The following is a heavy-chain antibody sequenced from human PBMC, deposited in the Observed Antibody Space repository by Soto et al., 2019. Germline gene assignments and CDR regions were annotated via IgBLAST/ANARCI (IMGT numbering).Heavy chain of an antibody. J-gene: IGHJ5*01. Sequence: HPGGSLRLSCAASGFTFRGYAMSWVRQAPGKGLEWVSAISGSGESTHYADSVKGRSTISRDNSKNTLYLQMNSLRAEDTAVYYCAKEGAGYYDSSPYDSWGQGTLVTVSS. D-gene: IGHD3-22*01. CDR2: ISGSGEST. CDR1: GFTFRGYA. CDR3: AKEGAGYYDSSPYDS. V-gene: IGHV3-23*01.